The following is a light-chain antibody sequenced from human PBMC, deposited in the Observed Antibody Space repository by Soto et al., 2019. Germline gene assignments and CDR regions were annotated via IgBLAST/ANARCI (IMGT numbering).Light chain of an antibody. V-gene: IGKV3-20*01. CDR1: QNVNRRS. CDR2: GIS. J-gene: IGKJ1*01. CDR3: QHYDNSRT. Sequence: IVLTQPSGTLSLSPGERATLSCRASQNVNRRSLAWYQQKPGQAPRVLISGISNRATGIPDRFSGSGSGADFTLTISRLETEDFAVYYCQHYDNSRTFGQGTKVDIK.